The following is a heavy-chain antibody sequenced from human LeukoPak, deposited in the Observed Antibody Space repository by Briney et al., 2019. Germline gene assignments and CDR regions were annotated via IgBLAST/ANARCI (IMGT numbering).Heavy chain of an antibody. J-gene: IGHJ4*02. CDR1: GKTLSDLS. CDR3: VSGFTTMAVDYFDY. V-gene: IGHV1-24*01. CDR2: SDPEDGER. D-gene: IGHD5-18*01. Sequence: ASVKVSCKVSGKTLSDLSIHWLRQPPGKGLEWLGGSDPEDGERIYAQMFQGRVTMTEDTSIDTAYMELSSLRSEDTAVYYCVSGFTTMAVDYFDYWGQGTLVTVSP.